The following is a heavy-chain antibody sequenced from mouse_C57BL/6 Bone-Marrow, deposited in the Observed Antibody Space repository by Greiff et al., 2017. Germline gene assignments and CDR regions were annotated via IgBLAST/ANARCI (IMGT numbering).Heavy chain of an antibody. CDR3: ARGYGYPYAMDY. V-gene: IGHV5-4*03. D-gene: IGHD2-2*01. CDR2: ISDGGSYT. CDR1: GFTFSSYA. J-gene: IGHJ4*01. Sequence: EVMLVESGGGLVKPGGSLKLSCAASGFTFSSYAMSWVRQTPEKRLEWVATISDGGSYTYYPDNVKGRFTISRDNAKNKLYLQMSHLKSEDTAMYYCARGYGYPYAMDYWGQGTSVTVSS.